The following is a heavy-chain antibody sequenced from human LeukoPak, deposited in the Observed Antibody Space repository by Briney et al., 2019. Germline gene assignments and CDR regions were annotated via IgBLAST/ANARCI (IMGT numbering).Heavy chain of an antibody. J-gene: IGHJ4*02. CDR2: ISEDGRRK. CDR3: AKRPSDYGDYVSYFDY. Sequence: GGSLRLSCAASGFTFISYGMHWVRQAPGKGLEWVADISEDGRRKDYADSVKGRFTISRDNSKDTLYLQMNSLRAEDTAVYYCAKRPSDYGDYVSYFDYWGQGTLVTVSS. D-gene: IGHD4-17*01. CDR1: GFTFISYG. V-gene: IGHV3-30*18.